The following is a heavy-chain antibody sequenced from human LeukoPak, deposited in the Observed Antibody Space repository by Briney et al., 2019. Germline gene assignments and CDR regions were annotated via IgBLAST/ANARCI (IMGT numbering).Heavy chain of an antibody. CDR2: IIPIFGTA. Sequence: SVKVSCKASGGTFSSDAINWVRQAPGQRLEWMGRIIPIFGTANYAQKFQGRVTITTDESTSTAYMELSSLRSEDTAVYYCVRDPMTTNYFDYWGQGTLVTVSS. CDR1: GGTFSSDA. CDR3: VRDPMTTNYFDY. D-gene: IGHD4-17*01. J-gene: IGHJ4*02. V-gene: IGHV1-69*05.